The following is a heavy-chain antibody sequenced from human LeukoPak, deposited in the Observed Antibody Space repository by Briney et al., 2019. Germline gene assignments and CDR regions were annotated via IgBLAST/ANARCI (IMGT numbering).Heavy chain of an antibody. Sequence: QSGGSLRLSCAASGFTFSSYGIHWVRQAPGKGLEWVAVLSYDGGNEYYADSVKGRFTISRDNSKNTVYLQMNSVRAEDTAVYYCAKDHYGDFFRGMDVWGQGTTVTVSS. CDR2: LSYDGGNE. V-gene: IGHV3-30*18. CDR1: GFTFSSYG. D-gene: IGHD4-17*01. CDR3: AKDHYGDFFRGMDV. J-gene: IGHJ6*02.